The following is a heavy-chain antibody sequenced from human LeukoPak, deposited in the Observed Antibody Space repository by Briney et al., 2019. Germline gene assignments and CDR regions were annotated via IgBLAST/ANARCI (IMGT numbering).Heavy chain of an antibody. J-gene: IGHJ6*02. CDR2: ISWNSGSI. D-gene: IGHD1-14*01. CDR1: GFTFGDYA. CDR3: AKDKRNRYYYGMDV. Sequence: PGRSLRLSCAASGFTFGDYAMHWVRQAPGKGLEWVSGISWNSGSIGYADSVKGRFTISRDNAKNSLYLQMNSLRAEDTALYYCAKDKRNRYYYGMDVWGQGTTVTVSS. V-gene: IGHV3-9*01.